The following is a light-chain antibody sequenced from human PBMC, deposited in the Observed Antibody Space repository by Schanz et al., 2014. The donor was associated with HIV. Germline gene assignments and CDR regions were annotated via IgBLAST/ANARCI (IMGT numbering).Light chain of an antibody. CDR1: SSDIGGYNY. J-gene: IGLJ3*02. V-gene: IGLV2-14*03. CDR2: DVD. Sequence: QSALTQPASVSGSPGQSITISCTGTSSDIGGYNYVSWYQQHPGKAPKLILYDVDNRPAGVSNRFSGSKSGNTASLTISGLRAEDEADYYCSSYTSTSTRVFGGGTKLTVL. CDR3: SSYTSTSTRV.